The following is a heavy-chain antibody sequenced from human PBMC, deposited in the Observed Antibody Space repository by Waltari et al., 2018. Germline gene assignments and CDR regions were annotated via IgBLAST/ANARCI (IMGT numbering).Heavy chain of an antibody. CDR3: ARVSRAAAGTFYYYMDV. V-gene: IGHV4-39*07. D-gene: IGHD6-13*01. J-gene: IGHJ6*03. CDR1: GGSISSSSYY. CDR2: SYYSGST. Sequence: QLQLQESGPGLVKPSETLSLTCTVSGGSISSSSYYWGWIRQPPGKGLEWIGSSYYSGSTYYHPSLKSRVTISVDTSKNQFSLKLSSVTAADTAVYYCARVSRAAAGTFYYYMDVWGKGTTVTISS.